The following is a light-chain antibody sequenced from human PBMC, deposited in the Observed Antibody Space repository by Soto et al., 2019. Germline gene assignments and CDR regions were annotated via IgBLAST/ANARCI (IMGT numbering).Light chain of an antibody. CDR3: CSYTSSSPYV. J-gene: IGLJ1*01. CDR2: QVS. Sequence: QSVLTQPASVSGSPGQSITISCTGTSSDLGGYNFVSWYQHHPGKAPKLMIYQVSNRPSGVSNRFSGSKSGNTASPTISGLQAEDEADYYCCSYTSSSPYVFGTGTKLTVL. V-gene: IGLV2-14*01. CDR1: SSDLGGYNF.